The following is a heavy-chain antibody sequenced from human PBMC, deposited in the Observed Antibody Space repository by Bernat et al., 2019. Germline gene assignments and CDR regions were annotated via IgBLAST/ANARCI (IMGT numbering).Heavy chain of an antibody. Sequence: GGGGGRPGGCGRRCCAGSGFTFGDCAMSWFGQAPGKGLEGVGFIRSKAEGVATEYAASVKGRCTISRDDSKSIAYLQMNSLNTEDTAVYYCTRDDRRWLQFSHFDYWGQGTLVTVSA. CDR3: TRDDRRWLQFSHFDY. D-gene: IGHD5-12*01. J-gene: IGHJ4*02. V-gene: IGHV3-49*03. CDR2: IRSKAEGVAT. CDR1: GFTFGDCA.